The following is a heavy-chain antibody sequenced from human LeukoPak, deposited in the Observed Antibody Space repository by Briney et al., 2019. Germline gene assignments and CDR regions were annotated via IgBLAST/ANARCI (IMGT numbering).Heavy chain of an antibody. CDR1: GFTFSSYW. CDR2: ISSSGSTI. V-gene: IGHV3-48*04. CDR3: ASLVGGYYFDY. D-gene: IGHD2-2*01. Sequence: GGSLRLSCAASGFTFSSYWMSWVRQAPGKGLEWVSYISSSGSTIYYADSVKGRFTISRDNAQNSLYLQMNSLRAEDTAVYYCASLVGGYYFDYWGQGTLVTVSS. J-gene: IGHJ4*02.